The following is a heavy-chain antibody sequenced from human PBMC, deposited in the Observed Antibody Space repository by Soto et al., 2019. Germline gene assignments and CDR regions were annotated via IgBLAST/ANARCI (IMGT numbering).Heavy chain of an antibody. CDR1: GFTFSDYY. J-gene: IGHJ4*02. D-gene: IGHD6-13*01. Sequence: QVQLVESGGGLVKPGGSLRLSCAASGFTFSDYYMSWIRRAPGKGLEWVSYISTGSSHTNYAESVKGRFTISRDNDKNSLYLQMNSLRADDTAVYYCARAIWGSSCWWDYWGQGTLVTVSS. CDR2: ISTGSSHT. V-gene: IGHV3-11*05. CDR3: ARAIWGSSCWWDY.